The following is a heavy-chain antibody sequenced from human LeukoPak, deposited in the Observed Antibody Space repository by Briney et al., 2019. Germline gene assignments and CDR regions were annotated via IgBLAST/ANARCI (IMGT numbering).Heavy chain of an antibody. V-gene: IGHV3-74*01. Sequence: GGSLRLSCAASGFTFSSYWMHWVRQAPGKGLVWVSRINSDRSSTSYADSVKGRFTISRDNAKNTLYLQMNSLRAEDTAVYYCARGSGWFYFDYWGQGTLVTVSS. CDR3: ARGSGWFYFDY. J-gene: IGHJ4*02. D-gene: IGHD6-19*01. CDR1: GFTFSSYW. CDR2: INSDRSST.